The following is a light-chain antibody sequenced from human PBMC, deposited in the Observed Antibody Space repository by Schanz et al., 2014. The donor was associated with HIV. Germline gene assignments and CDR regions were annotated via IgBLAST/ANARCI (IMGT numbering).Light chain of an antibody. CDR1: SSDVGGSNY. CDR2: DVN. Sequence: QSALTQPASVSGSPGQSITISCTGTSSDVGGSNYVSWYQQHPVKAPKVIIYDVNNRPSGVSDRFSGSKSGNTASLTVSGLQAEDEADYYCASYAGSNNLVFGGGTKLTVL. J-gene: IGLJ2*01. CDR3: ASYAGSNNLV. V-gene: IGLV2-14*03.